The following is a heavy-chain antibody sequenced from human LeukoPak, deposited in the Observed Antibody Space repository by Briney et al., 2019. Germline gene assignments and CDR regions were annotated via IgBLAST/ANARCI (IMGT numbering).Heavy chain of an antibody. CDR2: ISSSSSYI. CDR3: ARDRGSGWYGYDY. J-gene: IGHJ4*02. V-gene: IGHV3-21*01. CDR1: GFTVSSNY. D-gene: IGHD6-19*01. Sequence: GGSLRLSCAASGFTVSSNYMSWVRQAPGKGLEWVSSISSSSSYICYADSVKGRFTISRDNAKNSLYLQMNSLRAEDTAVYYCARDRGSGWYGYDYWGQGTLVTVSS.